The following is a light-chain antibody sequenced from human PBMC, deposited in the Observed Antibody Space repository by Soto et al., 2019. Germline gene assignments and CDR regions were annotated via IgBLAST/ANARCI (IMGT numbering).Light chain of an antibody. CDR3: QTWGTGIRV. J-gene: IGLJ2*01. Sequence: QSVLTQPPSASGSPGQSVTISCTGTSSDVGGYNYVSWYQQHPGKAPKLMIYEVSKRPSGVPDRFSGSSSGAERYLTISSLQSEDEADYYCQTWGTGIRVFGGGTKLTVL. V-gene: IGLV2-8*01. CDR2: EVS. CDR1: SSDVGGYNY.